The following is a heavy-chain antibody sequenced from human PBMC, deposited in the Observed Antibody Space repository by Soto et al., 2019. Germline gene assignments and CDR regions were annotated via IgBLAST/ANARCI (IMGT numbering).Heavy chain of an antibody. CDR1: GGSISSGDYY. Sequence: PSETLSLTCTVSGGSISSGDYYRSWIRQPPGKGLEWIGYIYYSGSTYYNPSLKSRVTISVDTSKNQFSLKLSSVTAADTAVYYCARSRVGATGYYGMDVWGQGTTVTVSS. J-gene: IGHJ6*02. CDR3: ARSRVGATGYYGMDV. V-gene: IGHV4-30-4*01. D-gene: IGHD1-26*01. CDR2: IYYSGST.